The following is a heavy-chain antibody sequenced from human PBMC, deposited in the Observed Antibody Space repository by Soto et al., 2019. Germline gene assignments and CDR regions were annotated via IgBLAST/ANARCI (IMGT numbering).Heavy chain of an antibody. CDR1: GYTFTICG. CDR3: ARFIAAAVDFDY. V-gene: IGHV1-18*01. J-gene: IGHJ4*02. D-gene: IGHD6-13*01. Sequence: ASLKVSCKASGYTFTICGISWVRQAPGQGLEWMGWISAYNGNTNYAQKLQGRVTMTTDTSTSTAYMELRSLRSDDTAVYYCARFIAAAVDFDYWGQGTLVTVSS. CDR2: ISAYNGNT.